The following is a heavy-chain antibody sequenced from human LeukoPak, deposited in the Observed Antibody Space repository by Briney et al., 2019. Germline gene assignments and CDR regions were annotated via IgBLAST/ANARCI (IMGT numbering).Heavy chain of an antibody. J-gene: IGHJ3*02. CDR2: IYYSGST. D-gene: IGHD3-22*01. CDR3: ARDKGYYDSSGYYSAFDI. CDR1: GGSISSYY. Sequence: PSETLSLTCTVSGGSISSYYWSWIRQPPGKGLEWIGYIYYSGSTNYNPSLKSRVTISVDTSKNQFSLKLSSVTAADTAVYYCARDKGYYDSSGYYSAFDIWGQGTMVTVSS. V-gene: IGHV4-59*01.